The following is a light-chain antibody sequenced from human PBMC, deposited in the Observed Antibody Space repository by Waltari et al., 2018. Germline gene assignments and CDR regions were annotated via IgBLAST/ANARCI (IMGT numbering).Light chain of an antibody. Sequence: QSALTQPASMSASPGQSITISCTATNNDVATYDIVSWYQQHPGNAPKLLIFQGTKRPSEVSSRFSGSKSADTASLTISGLQPEDEAYYYCCSYAGTWLFGGGTKLTVL. J-gene: IGLJ2*01. CDR2: QGT. CDR1: NNDVATYDI. CDR3: CSYAGTWL. V-gene: IGLV2-23*01.